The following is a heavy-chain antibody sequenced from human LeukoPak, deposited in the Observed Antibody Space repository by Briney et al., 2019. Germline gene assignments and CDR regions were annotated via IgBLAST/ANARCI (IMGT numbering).Heavy chain of an antibody. D-gene: IGHD3-22*01. Sequence: GGSLRLSCAASGFTFSSYSTNWVRQAPGKGLEWVSSISSSSSYIYYADSVKGRFTISRDNAKNSLYLQMNSLRAEDTAVCYCARDPTYYYDSSGYRGDNWFDPWGQGTLVTVSS. CDR3: ARDPTYYYDSSGYRGDNWFDP. V-gene: IGHV3-21*01. CDR2: ISSSSSYI. CDR1: GFTFSSYS. J-gene: IGHJ5*02.